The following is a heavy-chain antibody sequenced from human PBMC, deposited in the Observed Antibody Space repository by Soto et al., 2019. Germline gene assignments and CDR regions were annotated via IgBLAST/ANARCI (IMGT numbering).Heavy chain of an antibody. V-gene: IGHV1-3*01. CDR3: ARETSHYRAFLRD. CDR1: GYPFPSYE. Sequence: QVHLVQSGAEVKKPGASVKVSCKTSGYPFPSYEVHWIRQAPGQRPEWMGGISNAGSGSTKYSQKFQDRRTMSGDKRATTVYMALSSRTSEDTAIYYCARETSHYRAFLRDWGQGTLVTVS. D-gene: IGHD3-10*01. J-gene: IGHJ4*02. CDR2: ISNAGSGST.